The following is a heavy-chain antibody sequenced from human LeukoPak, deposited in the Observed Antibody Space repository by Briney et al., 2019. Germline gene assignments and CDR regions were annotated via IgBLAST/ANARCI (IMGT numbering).Heavy chain of an antibody. CDR2: ISYDGSKE. D-gene: IGHD3-10*01. CDR1: GFSFSSYA. Sequence: GRSLRLSCAASGFSFSSYAMHWVRQAPGKGLEWVAVISYDGSKEYYTDPVKGRFTISRDNSKNTLYLEMNSLRNEDTAVYYCASADFYGSGSYYSGSCDYWGQGTLVTVSS. CDR3: ASADFYGSGSYYSGSCDY. J-gene: IGHJ4*02. V-gene: IGHV3-30*04.